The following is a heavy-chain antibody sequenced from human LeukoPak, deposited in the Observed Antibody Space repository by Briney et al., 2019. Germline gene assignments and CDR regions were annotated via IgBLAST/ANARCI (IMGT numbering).Heavy chain of an antibody. V-gene: IGHV4-4*02. CDR1: GVSMSSNNW. CDR3: ARKEGLSQKD. J-gene: IGHJ4*02. Sequence: SETLSLTCAVSGVSMSSNNWWSWVRQPPGKGLEWIGEIHESGSTNYNPSLKSRVTISVDKSKDQFSLKLSSVTAADTAVYYCARKEGLSQKDWCQGTKVNDS. CDR2: IHESGST.